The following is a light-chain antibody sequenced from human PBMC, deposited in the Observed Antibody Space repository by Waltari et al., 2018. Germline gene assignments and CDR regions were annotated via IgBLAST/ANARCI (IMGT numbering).Light chain of an antibody. Sequence: ETLMTQSPATLSVSPGERATRSCRASQSIGRNLAGYQQKPGQAPKLLIYGASTRAAGVPIRFSGSGSGTEFTLTINSLQSEDFAVYYCQQFNDWPPYTFGQGTKLELK. CDR2: GAS. V-gene: IGKV3-15*01. CDR3: QQFNDWPPYT. CDR1: QSIGRN. J-gene: IGKJ2*01.